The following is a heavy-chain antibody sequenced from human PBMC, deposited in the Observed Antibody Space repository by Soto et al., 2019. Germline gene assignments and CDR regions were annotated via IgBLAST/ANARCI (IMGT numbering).Heavy chain of an antibody. Sequence: GGSLRLSCAASGFTFSSYAMSWVRQAPGKGLEWVSAISGSGGSTYYADSVKGRFTISRDNSKNTLYLQMSSLRAEDTAVYYCAKQNFGVVIMYYDYWGQGTLVTVSS. CDR1: GFTFSSYA. CDR3: AKQNFGVVIMYYDY. CDR2: ISGSGGST. J-gene: IGHJ4*02. D-gene: IGHD3-3*01. V-gene: IGHV3-23*01.